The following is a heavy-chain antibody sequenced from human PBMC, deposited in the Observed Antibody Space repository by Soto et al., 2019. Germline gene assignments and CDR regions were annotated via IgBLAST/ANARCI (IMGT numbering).Heavy chain of an antibody. CDR3: ASHSTTRGY. V-gene: IGHV3-30*03. CDR2: ISYDGSNR. CDR1: GFTFSSYG. J-gene: IGHJ4*02. Sequence: QVQLVESGGGVVQPGRSLRLSCAASGFTFSSYGMHWVRQAPGKGLEWVAVISYDGSNRYYADSVKGRFTISRDNSKNTLYLQMNSLRAEDTAVYYCASHSTTRGYWGQGTLVTVSS. D-gene: IGHD1-1*01.